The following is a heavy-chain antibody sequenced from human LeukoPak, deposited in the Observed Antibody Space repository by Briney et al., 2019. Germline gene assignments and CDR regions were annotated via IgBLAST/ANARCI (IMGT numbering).Heavy chain of an antibody. CDR1: AFTFSTTW. CDR3: ARDWGHCGGDCYS. D-gene: IGHD2-21*02. Sequence: GGSLRLSCAASAFTFSTTWMHWVRQAPGKGLVWVSRIISDGSSTTYAGSVKGRFTISRDNAKNMLYLQMNSLRDEDTAVYYCARDWGHCGGDCYSWGQGTLVTVSS. V-gene: IGHV3-74*01. CDR2: IISDGSST. J-gene: IGHJ4*02.